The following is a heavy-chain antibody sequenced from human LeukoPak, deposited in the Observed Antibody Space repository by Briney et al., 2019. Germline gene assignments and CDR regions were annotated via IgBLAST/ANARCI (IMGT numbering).Heavy chain of an antibody. CDR2: IFYTGST. CDR3: ARHCSGGTCYSDFDY. J-gene: IGHJ4*02. V-gene: IGHV4-39*01. Sequence: SETLSLTCTVSGGSISSSGYYWGWIRQPPGKGLERIGSIFYTGSTYYNPSLKSRVTISVDTSKNQFSLKLNSVTAADTAVYYCARHCSGGTCYSDFDYWGQGTLVTVSS. D-gene: IGHD2-15*01. CDR1: GGSISSSGYY.